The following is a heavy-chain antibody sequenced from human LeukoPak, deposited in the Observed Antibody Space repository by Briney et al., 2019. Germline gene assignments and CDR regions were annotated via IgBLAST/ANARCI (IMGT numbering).Heavy chain of an antibody. V-gene: IGHV1-2*02. J-gene: IGHJ6*03. CDR1: GYTFTGYY. Sequence: VASVKVSCKASGYTFTGYYMHWVRQAPGQGLEWMGWINPNSGGTNYAQKFQGRVTMTRDTSISTAYMELSRLRSDDTAVYYCARVRGLLSYYYYYMDVWGKGTTVTISS. D-gene: IGHD1-26*01. CDR3: ARVRGLLSYYYYYMDV. CDR2: INPNSGGT.